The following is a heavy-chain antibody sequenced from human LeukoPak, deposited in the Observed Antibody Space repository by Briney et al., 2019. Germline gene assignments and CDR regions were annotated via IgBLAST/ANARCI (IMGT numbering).Heavy chain of an antibody. V-gene: IGHV7-4-1*02. CDR2: INTDTGNP. D-gene: IGHD4-23*01. CDR3: ARGTYGGNSGDTFDI. Sequence: ASVKVSCKASRYTFTTYAMNWVRQAPGQGLEWMGWINTDTGNPTYAQGFTGRFVFSLDTSVSTAYLQISSLKAEDTAVYYCARGTYGGNSGDTFDIWGQGTMVTVSS. CDR1: RYTFTTYA. J-gene: IGHJ3*02.